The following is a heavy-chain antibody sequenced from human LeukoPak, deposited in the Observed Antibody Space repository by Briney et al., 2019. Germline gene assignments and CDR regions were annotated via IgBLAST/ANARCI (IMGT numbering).Heavy chain of an antibody. CDR1: GGSFSGYY. CDR2: IYYSGST. CDR3: ARHAHTGVYYYMDV. Sequence: SSETLSLTCAVYGGSFSGYYWSWIRQPPGKGLEWIGSIYYSGSTYYNPSLKSRVTISVDTSKNQFSLKLSSVTAADTAVYYCARHAHTGVYYYMDVWGKGTTVTISS. V-gene: IGHV4-34*01. D-gene: IGHD7-27*01. J-gene: IGHJ6*03.